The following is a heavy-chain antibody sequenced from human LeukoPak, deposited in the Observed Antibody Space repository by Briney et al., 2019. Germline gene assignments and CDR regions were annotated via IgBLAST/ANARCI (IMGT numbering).Heavy chain of an antibody. D-gene: IGHD2-8*01. J-gene: IGHJ4*02. V-gene: IGHV1-18*04. CDR3: ARDSCTNGVCFLDY. Sequence: ASVKVSCKASGYTFTKHAIHWVRQAPGQRPEWMGWINVGNGHTNYAQKLQGRVTMTTDTSTSTAYMELRSLRSDDTAVYYCARDSCTNGVCFLDYWGQGTLVTVSS. CDR1: GYTFTKHA. CDR2: INVGNGHT.